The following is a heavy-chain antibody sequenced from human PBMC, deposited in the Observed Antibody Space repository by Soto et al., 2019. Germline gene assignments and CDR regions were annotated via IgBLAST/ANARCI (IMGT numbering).Heavy chain of an antibody. V-gene: IGHV3-23*01. CDR3: ARKILGSTTRPNYWYFDL. J-gene: IGHJ2*01. CDR2: ISGGGDAA. D-gene: IGHD7-27*01. Sequence: EVQVLESGGGLVQPGGSLRLSCAGSGFTFINYAMNWVRQAPGKGLEWVSSISGGGDAAFFPDSVRGRFTISRDNSKNTVTLQINSLGVDDTAVYYCARKILGSTTRPNYWYFDLRGRGTLVTVSS. CDR1: GFTFINYA.